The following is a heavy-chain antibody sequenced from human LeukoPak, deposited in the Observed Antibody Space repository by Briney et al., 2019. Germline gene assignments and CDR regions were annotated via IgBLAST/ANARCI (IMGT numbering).Heavy chain of an antibody. D-gene: IGHD2-21*01. Sequence: PGGSLRLSCAASGFTFSDYYMSWIRQAPGKGLEWVSYISGSGNTLYYADSVKGRFTISRDNAKNSLYLQMNSLRAEDTAVYYCAGVPMYCGGDCPPKSGGQGTLVTVSS. CDR3: AGVPMYCGGDCPPKS. V-gene: IGHV3-11*04. CDR1: GFTFSDYY. J-gene: IGHJ4*02. CDR2: ISGSGNTL.